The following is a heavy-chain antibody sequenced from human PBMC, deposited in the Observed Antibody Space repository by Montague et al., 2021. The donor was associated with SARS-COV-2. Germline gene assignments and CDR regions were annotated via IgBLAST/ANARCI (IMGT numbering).Heavy chain of an antibody. V-gene: IGHV3-74*01. J-gene: IGHJ4*02. CDR2: INSDGSFT. CDR1: GFTFSGYW. D-gene: IGHD6-13*01. CDR3: ARRGYSTSWPLDY. Sequence: SLRLSCAASGFTFSGYWMHWVRQAPGKGLVWVSRINSDGSFTGYADSVKGRFTISKDNAKNTLHLQMKSLRVEDTAVYYCARRGYSTSWPLDYWGQGTLVTVSS.